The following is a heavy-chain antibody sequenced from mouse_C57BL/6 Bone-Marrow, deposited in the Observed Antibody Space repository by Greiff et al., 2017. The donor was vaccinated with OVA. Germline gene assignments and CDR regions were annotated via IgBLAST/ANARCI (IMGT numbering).Heavy chain of an antibody. CDR3: ARRAPYYGSSHWYFDV. Sequence: EVQGVESGGGLVQPGESLKLSCESNEYEFPSHDMSWVRKTPEKRLELVAAINSDGGSTYYPDTMERRFIISRDNTKKTLYLQMSSLRSEDTALYYCARRAPYYGSSHWYFDVWGTGTTVTVSS. CDR2: INSDGGST. V-gene: IGHV5-2*01. J-gene: IGHJ1*03. CDR1: EYEFPSHD. D-gene: IGHD1-1*01.